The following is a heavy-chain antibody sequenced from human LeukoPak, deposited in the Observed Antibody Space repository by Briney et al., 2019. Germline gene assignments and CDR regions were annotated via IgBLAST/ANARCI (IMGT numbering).Heavy chain of an antibody. V-gene: IGHV3-7*03. Sequence: PGGSLRLSCAVSGFTFSGFWMSWSRQAPGKGLEWLASINSDGSEGYYADVVEGRFTISRDNAKNSLYLQINSLRAEDTAVYYCARSSYSSSSSVWGQGTMVTVSS. CDR2: INSDGSEG. D-gene: IGHD6-6*01. J-gene: IGHJ3*01. CDR3: ARSSYSSSSSV. CDR1: GFTFSGFW.